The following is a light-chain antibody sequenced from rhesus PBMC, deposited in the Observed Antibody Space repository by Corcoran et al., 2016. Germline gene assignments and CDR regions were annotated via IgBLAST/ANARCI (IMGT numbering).Light chain of an antibody. V-gene: IGKV1-22*01. J-gene: IGKJ2*01. CDR3: QQYNSSPYN. CDR1: QSISSC. Sequence: DIQMTQSPSSLSASVGDTVTITCRASQSISSCVDWYQQKPGKANNVLIYKASSLQSGVPSMLSGSGSGTDFTLTIISLQSEDFATYYCQQYNSSPYNFGQGTKVEIK. CDR2: KAS.